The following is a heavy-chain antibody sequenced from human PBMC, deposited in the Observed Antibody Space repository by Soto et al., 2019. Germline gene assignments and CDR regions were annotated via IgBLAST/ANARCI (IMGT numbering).Heavy chain of an antibody. CDR2: ISSSSTYI. J-gene: IGHJ4*02. D-gene: IGHD3-22*01. Sequence: SGGSLRLSCAASGFTFSSHSMNWVRQAPGKGLEWVSSISSSSTYIYYADSVKGRFTISRDNAKNSLYLQMNSLRAEDTAVYYCASHPRDSSGYWYYFDYWGQGTLVTVSS. CDR1: GFTFSSHS. CDR3: ASHPRDSSGYWYYFDY. V-gene: IGHV3-21*01.